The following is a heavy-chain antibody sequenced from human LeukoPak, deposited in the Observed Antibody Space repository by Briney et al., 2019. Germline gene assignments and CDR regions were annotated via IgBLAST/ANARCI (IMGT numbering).Heavy chain of an antibody. Sequence: GGSLRLSCAASGFAFRSYGMHWVRQAPGKGLEWVAVIWSDGSNKFYADSMKGRFTISRDNSKNTLNLQMNSLRAEDTAVYYCARDYRIGMVTYLMGYWGQGTLVTVSS. V-gene: IGHV3-33*01. D-gene: IGHD5-18*01. J-gene: IGHJ4*02. CDR2: IWSDGSNK. CDR3: ARDYRIGMVTYLMGY. CDR1: GFAFRSYG.